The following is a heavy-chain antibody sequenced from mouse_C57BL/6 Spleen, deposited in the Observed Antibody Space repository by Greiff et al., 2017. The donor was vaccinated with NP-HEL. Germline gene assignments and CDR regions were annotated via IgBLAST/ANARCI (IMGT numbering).Heavy chain of an antibody. J-gene: IGHJ2*01. Sequence: EVQLVESGGDLVKPGGSLKLSCAASGFTFSSYGMSWVRQTPDKRLEWVATISSGGSYTYYPDSVKGRFTISRDTAKNTLYLQMRRLKSEDTAMYYCARKYYYGSSYYFDYWGQGTTLTVSS. CDR1: GFTFSSYG. V-gene: IGHV5-6*01. CDR2: ISSGGSYT. CDR3: ARKYYYGSSYYFDY. D-gene: IGHD1-1*01.